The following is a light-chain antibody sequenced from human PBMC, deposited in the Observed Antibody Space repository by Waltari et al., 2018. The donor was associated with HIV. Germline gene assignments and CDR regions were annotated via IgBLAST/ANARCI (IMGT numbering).Light chain of an antibody. J-gene: IGLJ3*02. V-gene: IGLV3-1*01. CDR3: QAWDSSTWV. CDR1: KLGDKY. CDR2: QDS. Sequence: SYELTQPPSLSVSPGQTASITCSGDKLGDKYACWYQQKPGQSPVLVMYQDSKRPSGIPERFSGSNSGNTATLTISGTQAMGEADYYCQAWDSSTWVFGGGTKLTVL.